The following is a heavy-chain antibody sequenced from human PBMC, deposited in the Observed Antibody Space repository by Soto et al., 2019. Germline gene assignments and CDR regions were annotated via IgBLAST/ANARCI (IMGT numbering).Heavy chain of an antibody. Sequence: ASVKVSCKASGVTFNRQDMRWVRQAPGKGLEWMGGIIPMFGTPHYAEKFQDRVTITADESTGTAYLELSSLTSEDTAVYYCATSEGRDRYSFDYWGPGTLVTVSS. V-gene: IGHV1-69*13. CDR3: ATSEGRDRYSFDY. D-gene: IGHD4-4*01. CDR2: IIPMFGTP. CDR1: GVTFNRQD. J-gene: IGHJ4*02.